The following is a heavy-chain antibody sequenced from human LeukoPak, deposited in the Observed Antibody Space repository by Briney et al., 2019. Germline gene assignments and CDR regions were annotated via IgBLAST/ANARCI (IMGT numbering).Heavy chain of an antibody. CDR2: IIPIFGTA. J-gene: IGHJ3*02. D-gene: IGHD4-17*01. Sequence: ASVKVSCKASGGTFSSYAISWVRQAPGQGLEWMGGIIPIFGTANYAQKFRGRVTITADKSTSTAYMELSSLRSEDTAVYYCASRRDYGDYSGAFDIWGQGTMVTVSS. CDR1: GGTFSSYA. V-gene: IGHV1-69*06. CDR3: ASRRDYGDYSGAFDI.